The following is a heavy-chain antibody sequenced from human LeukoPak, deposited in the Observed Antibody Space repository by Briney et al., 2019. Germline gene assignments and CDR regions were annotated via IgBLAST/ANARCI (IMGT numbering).Heavy chain of an antibody. CDR2: ISGSGGST. CDR3: AKDMRYCSSTSCYPGGGYYYYYMDV. V-gene: IGHV3-23*01. J-gene: IGHJ6*03. D-gene: IGHD2-2*01. CDR1: GFTFSSYG. Sequence: GGSLRLSCAASGFTFSSYGMSWVRQAPGKGLEWVSAISGSGGSTYYADSVKGRFTISRDNSKNTLYLQMNSLRAEDTAVYYCAKDMRYCSSTSCYPGGGYYYYYMDVWGKGTTVTVSS.